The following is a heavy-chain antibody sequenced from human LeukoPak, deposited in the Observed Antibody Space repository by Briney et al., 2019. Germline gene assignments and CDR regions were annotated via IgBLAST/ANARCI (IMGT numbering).Heavy chain of an antibody. CDR3: AREPYYAAGSYYPI. Sequence: TGGSLRLSCAASGFTFSSYSMNWVRQAPGKGLEWVAVIWYDGSNKDYADSVKGRFTISRDNSKNTLYLQMNSLSAEDTAMYYCAREPYYAAGSYYPIWGQGTMVTVSS. CDR1: GFTFSSYS. V-gene: IGHV3-33*08. J-gene: IGHJ3*02. D-gene: IGHD3-10*01. CDR2: IWYDGSNK.